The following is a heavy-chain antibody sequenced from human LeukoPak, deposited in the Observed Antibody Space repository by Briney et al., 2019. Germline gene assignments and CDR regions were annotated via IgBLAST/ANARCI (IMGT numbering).Heavy chain of an antibody. V-gene: IGHV1-2*02. D-gene: IGHD6-19*01. J-gene: IGHJ4*02. CDR2: INPNSGGT. CDR3: ARLSSGWSQSYFDY. Sequence: EASVKVSCKASGYTFTGYYMHWVRQAPGQGLEWMGWINPNSGGTNYAQKFQGRVTMTRDTSISTAYMELSRLRSDDTAVYYCARLSSGWSQSYFDYWGQGTLVTVSS. CDR1: GYTFTGYY.